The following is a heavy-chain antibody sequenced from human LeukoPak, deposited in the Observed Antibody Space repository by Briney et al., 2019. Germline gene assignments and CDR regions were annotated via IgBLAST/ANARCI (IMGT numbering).Heavy chain of an antibody. Sequence: SVKVSCKASGGTFSSYAISWVRQAPGQGLEWMGGIIPIFGTANYAQKFQGRVTITADESTSTAYMELSSLRSEDTAVYYCAGSTVTRLAEYFQHWGQGNLVTVSS. D-gene: IGHD4-17*01. CDR2: IIPIFGTA. CDR1: GGTFSSYA. CDR3: AGSTVTRLAEYFQH. J-gene: IGHJ1*01. V-gene: IGHV1-69*01.